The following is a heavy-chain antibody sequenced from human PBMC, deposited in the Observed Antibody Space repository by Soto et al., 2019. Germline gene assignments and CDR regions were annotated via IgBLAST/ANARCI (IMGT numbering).Heavy chain of an antibody. CDR2: IGTAGDT. J-gene: IGHJ6*02. CDR3: VRARQVRAAAEGMDV. V-gene: IGHV3-13*04. D-gene: IGHD6-13*01. Sequence: EVQLVESGGGLVQPGGSLRLSCAASGFTFSIYDMHWVRQATGKGLEWVSGIGTAGDTYYAGSVKGRFTISRENAKNSLYLQMNSLRAGDTAVYYCVRARQVRAAAEGMDVWGQGTTVTVSS. CDR1: GFTFSIYD.